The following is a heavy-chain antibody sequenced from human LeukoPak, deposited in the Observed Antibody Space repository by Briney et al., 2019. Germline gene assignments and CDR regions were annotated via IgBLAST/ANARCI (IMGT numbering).Heavy chain of an antibody. D-gene: IGHD3-9*01. CDR1: GFTFSRYW. V-gene: IGHV3-7*03. CDR2: IKQDGSQK. Sequence: PGGSLRLSCAASGFTFSRYWMSWVRQAPGKGLEWVANIKQDGSQKSDVDSVKGRFTISRDNANNLLYLQMNSLRAEDTAVYYCAKHSRYYDILTGYLGSGFGPWGQGTLVTVSS. J-gene: IGHJ5*02. CDR3: AKHSRYYDILTGYLGSGFGP.